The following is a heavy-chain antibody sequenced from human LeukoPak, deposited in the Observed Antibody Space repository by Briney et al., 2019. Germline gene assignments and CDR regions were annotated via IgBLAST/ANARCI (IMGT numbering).Heavy chain of an antibody. CDR3: ARDVGFLEWLLLDRGIFDY. Sequence: GGYLRLSCVASGFTFSSYWMHWVRQDPRKGLVWVSRISGDGRNINYADSVRGRFTISRDNAKNTLYLQMNTLRVEDTAVYYCARDVGFLEWLLLDRGIFDYWGQGTLVTVSS. CDR2: ISGDGRNI. CDR1: GFTFSSYW. J-gene: IGHJ4*02. V-gene: IGHV3-74*01. D-gene: IGHD3-3*01.